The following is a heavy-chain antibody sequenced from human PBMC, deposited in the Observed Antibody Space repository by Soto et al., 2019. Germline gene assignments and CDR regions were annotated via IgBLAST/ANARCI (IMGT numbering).Heavy chain of an antibody. Sequence: QVQLVESGGGVVQPGRSLRLSCAASGFTFSSYGMHWVRQAPGKGLEWVAVIWYDGSNKYYADSVKGRFTISRDNSKNTLYLQMNSLRAEDTAVYYCAREGLPYYYGMDVWGQGTTVTVSS. CDR3: AREGLPYYYGMDV. CDR1: GFTFSSYG. CDR2: IWYDGSNK. J-gene: IGHJ6*02. V-gene: IGHV3-33*01.